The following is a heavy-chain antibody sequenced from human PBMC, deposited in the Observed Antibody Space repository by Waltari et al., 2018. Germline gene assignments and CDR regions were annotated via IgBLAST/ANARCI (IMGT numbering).Heavy chain of an antibody. V-gene: IGHV3-21*01. D-gene: IGHD2-8*01. CDR3: ARSVTARDAFDI. CDR2: ISSSSSYI. CDR1: GFTFSSYS. Sequence: EVQLVESGGGLVKPGGSLRLSCAASGFTFSSYSINWVRQAPGKGLEWVSSISSSSSYIYYADSVKGRFTISRDNAKNSLYLQMNSLRAEDTAVYYCARSVTARDAFDIWGQGTMVTVSS. J-gene: IGHJ3*02.